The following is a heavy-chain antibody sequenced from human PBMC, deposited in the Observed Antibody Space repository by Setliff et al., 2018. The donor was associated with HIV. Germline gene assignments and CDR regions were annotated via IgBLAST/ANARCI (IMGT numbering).Heavy chain of an antibody. Sequence: GASVKVSCKASGYTFTSYDINWVRQATGQGLEWMGRINPNSDGTNYAQKFQGGVTMTRDTSVSTAYMELSRLRSDDTAVYYCAKRKGNYDYYFDYWGQGTLVTVSS. D-gene: IGHD4-4*01. V-gene: IGHV1-2*06. J-gene: IGHJ4*02. CDR2: INPNSDGT. CDR1: GYTFTSYD. CDR3: AKRKGNYDYYFDY.